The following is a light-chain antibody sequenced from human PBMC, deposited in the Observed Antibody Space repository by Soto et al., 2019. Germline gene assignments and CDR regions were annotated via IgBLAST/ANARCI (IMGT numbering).Light chain of an antibody. J-gene: IGKJ5*01. Sequence: EIVITQSPATLSVSPGPGATLSCRASQPISRNLAWYQHKPGQAPILLIYGASTRATDIPGRFSGGVSETEFTRTISSLQSEEFASYYCQQRSNWPPGITFGQGTRLEIK. CDR2: GAS. CDR1: QPISRN. V-gene: IGKV3-15*01. CDR3: QQRSNWPPGIT.